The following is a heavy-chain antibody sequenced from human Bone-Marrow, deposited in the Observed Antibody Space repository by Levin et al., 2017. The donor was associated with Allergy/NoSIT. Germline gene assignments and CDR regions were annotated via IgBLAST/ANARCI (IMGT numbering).Heavy chain of an antibody. CDR3: ATNYYDSSGYSAGDAFDI. J-gene: IGHJ3*02. V-gene: IGHV3-21*01. D-gene: IGHD3-22*01. CDR2: ISSSSSYI. CDR1: GFTFSSYS. Sequence: GGSLKISCAASGFTFSSYSMNWVRQAPGKGLEWVSSISSSSSYIYYADSVKGRFTISRDNAKNSLYLQMNSLRAEDTAVYYCATNYYDSSGYSAGDAFDIWGQGTMVTVSS.